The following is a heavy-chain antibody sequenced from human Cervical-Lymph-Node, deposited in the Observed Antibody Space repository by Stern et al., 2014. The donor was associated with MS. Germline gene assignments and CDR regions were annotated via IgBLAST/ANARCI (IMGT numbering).Heavy chain of an antibody. V-gene: IGHV4-38-2*02. Sequence: QVQLQESGPGLVKPSETLSLTCTVSGYSISSGYYWGWIRQPPGKGLEWIGNMYDSGGTYYNPSLKSRVTISVDRSKNQFSLKLSSVTAADTAVYYCARLEYDFYNWFDPWGQGTLVTVSS. CDR2: MYDSGGT. J-gene: IGHJ5*02. D-gene: IGHD3-3*01. CDR3: ARLEYDFYNWFDP. CDR1: GYSISSGYY.